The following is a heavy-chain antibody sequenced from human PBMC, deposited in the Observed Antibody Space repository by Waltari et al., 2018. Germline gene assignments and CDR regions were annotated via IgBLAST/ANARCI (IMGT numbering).Heavy chain of an antibody. D-gene: IGHD3-22*01. CDR2: ISPIRVRA. Sequence: QVQLVQSGAEVKKPGSSVKVSCKASGGTFSSYTISWVRQAPGQGLEWMGRISPIRVRANSAQKVQGRVTINADKYKSTAYMELSSRRSEETAVYYCARRYYYDSSGYQKDAFDIWGQGTMVTVSS. J-gene: IGHJ3*02. CDR3: ARRYYYDSSGYQKDAFDI. V-gene: IGHV1-69*02. CDR1: GGTFSSYT.